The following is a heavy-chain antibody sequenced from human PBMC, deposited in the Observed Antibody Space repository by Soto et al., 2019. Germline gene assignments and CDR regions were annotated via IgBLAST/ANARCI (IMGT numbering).Heavy chain of an antibody. Sequence: AGGSLRLSCAASGFTFSDYYMSWIRQAPGKGLEWVSYISSRSSTIFYADSAKGRFTISRDNVKNSLYLQMNSLRAEDTAVYYCASGTNGAFFVYWGQGILVTVSS. CDR2: ISSRSSTI. D-gene: IGHD2-8*01. V-gene: IGHV3-11*01. CDR1: GFTFSDYY. J-gene: IGHJ4*02. CDR3: ASGTNGAFFVY.